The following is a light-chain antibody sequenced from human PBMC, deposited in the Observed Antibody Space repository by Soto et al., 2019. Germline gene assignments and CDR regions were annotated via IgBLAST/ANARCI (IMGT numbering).Light chain of an antibody. CDR2: AAS. V-gene: IGKV1-39*01. CDR1: QSISSY. Sequence: DIQMTQSPSSLSASVGDRVTITCRASQSISSYLNWYQQKPGKAPNLLIYAASTLQSGVPSRFSCSGSGTDFALTISSLQPEDFATYYCQQSYSIPRLTFGGGTKVEIK. J-gene: IGKJ4*01. CDR3: QQSYSIPRLT.